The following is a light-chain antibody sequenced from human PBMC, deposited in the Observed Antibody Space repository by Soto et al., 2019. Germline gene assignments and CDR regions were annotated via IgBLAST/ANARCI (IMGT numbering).Light chain of an antibody. CDR3: QQFNSYSSA. CDR2: DAS. V-gene: IGKV1-13*02. J-gene: IGKJ3*01. Sequence: AIQLTQSPSSLSASVGDRVTITCRASQGISSALAWCQQKPGKAPKLLIYDASSLESGVPSRFSGSGSGTDFTLTISSLQPEDFATYYCQQFNSYSSAFGPGTKVDIK. CDR1: QGISSA.